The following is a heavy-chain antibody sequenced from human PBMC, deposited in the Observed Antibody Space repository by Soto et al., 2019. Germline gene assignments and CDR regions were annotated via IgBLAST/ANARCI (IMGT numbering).Heavy chain of an antibody. J-gene: IGHJ4*02. D-gene: IGHD6-19*01. CDR2: ISGSGAGT. CDR3: AKEALTVAGNNFDS. Sequence: LLESGGGLVQPGGSLRLSCAASGFTFTTYAMGWVRQAPGKGLEWVSSISGSGAGTFYADSVKGRFTISRDHAKKRVYLQMNGPRADDTALYYCAKEALTVAGNNFDSWGQGTLVTVSS. CDR1: GFTFTTYA. V-gene: IGHV3-23*01.